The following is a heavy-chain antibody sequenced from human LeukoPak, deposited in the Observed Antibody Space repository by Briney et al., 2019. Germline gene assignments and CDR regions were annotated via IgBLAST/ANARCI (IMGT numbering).Heavy chain of an antibody. Sequence: GGSLRLSCAASGFTFSSYGMHWVRQAPGKGLEWVAVISYDGSNKYYADSVKGRFTISRDNSKNTLYLQMNSLRAEDTAVYYCAKDNGRDGEYYFDYWGQGTLVTVSS. V-gene: IGHV3-30*18. D-gene: IGHD2-8*01. J-gene: IGHJ4*02. CDR1: GFTFSSYG. CDR3: AKDNGRDGEYYFDY. CDR2: ISYDGSNK.